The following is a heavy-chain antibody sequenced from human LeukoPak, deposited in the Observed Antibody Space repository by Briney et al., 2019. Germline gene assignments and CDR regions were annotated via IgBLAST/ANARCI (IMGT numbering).Heavy chain of an antibody. CDR2: ISPNSGGT. V-gene: IGHV1-2*02. J-gene: IGHJ4*02. CDR3: AREDGKGYSNPLDY. Sequence: GASVKVSCKASGYTFTGYYMHWVRQAPGQGLEWMGWISPNSGGTNYAQKFQGRVTMTRDTSISTAYMELSRLRSDDTAVYYCAREDGKGYSNPLDYWGQGTLVTVSS. CDR1: GYTFTGYY. D-gene: IGHD6-13*01.